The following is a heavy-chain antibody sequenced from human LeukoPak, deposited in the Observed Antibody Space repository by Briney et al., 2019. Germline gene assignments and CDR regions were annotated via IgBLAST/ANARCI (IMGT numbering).Heavy chain of an antibody. CDR3: ARVYYSSSYDYWYFDL. V-gene: IGHV4-39*07. J-gene: IGHJ2*01. Sequence: PSETLSLTCTVSGGSISYSSYYWGWIRQPPGKGLEWIGSIYYSGSTYYNPSLKSRVTISVDTSKNQFSLKLTSVTAADTAVYYCARVYYSSSYDYWYFDLWGRGTLVTVSS. D-gene: IGHD6-13*01. CDR2: IYYSGST. CDR1: GGSISYSSYY.